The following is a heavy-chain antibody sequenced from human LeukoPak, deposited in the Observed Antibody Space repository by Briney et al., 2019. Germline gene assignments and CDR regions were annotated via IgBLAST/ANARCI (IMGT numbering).Heavy chain of an antibody. V-gene: IGHV4-39*01. D-gene: IGHD3-10*01. CDR1: GDPITNRNYQ. CDR2: IYYTGST. J-gene: IGHJ6*02. CDR3: ARRGFGTSMVRGVITYYYYGMDL. Sequence: PSETLSLTCTVSGDPITNRNYQWGWIRQPPGKGLQWIGSIYYTGSTYYNPSLKSRVAISVDTSKNQFSLNLRSVTAADTAVYYCARRGFGTSMVRGVITYYYYGMDLWGHGTTVTVSS.